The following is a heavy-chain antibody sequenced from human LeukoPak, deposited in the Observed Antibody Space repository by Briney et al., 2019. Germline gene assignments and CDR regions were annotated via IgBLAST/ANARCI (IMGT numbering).Heavy chain of an antibody. Sequence: GGSLRLSCAASGFTFSSYSMNWARQAPGKGLEWVSSISSSSSYIYYADSVKGRFTISRDNAKNSLYLQMNSLRAEDTAVYYCARDLGYSYGANPFDYWGQGTLVTVSS. CDR1: GFTFSSYS. V-gene: IGHV3-21*01. CDR3: ARDLGYSYGANPFDY. J-gene: IGHJ4*02. CDR2: ISSSSSYI. D-gene: IGHD5-18*01.